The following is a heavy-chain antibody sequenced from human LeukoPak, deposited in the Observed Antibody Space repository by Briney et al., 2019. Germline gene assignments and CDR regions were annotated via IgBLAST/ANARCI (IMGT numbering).Heavy chain of an antibody. Sequence: SGTLSLTCAVSGGSISSTNWWSWVRQPPGKGLEWIGEIYHSGSTNYNSSLKSRVTISVDKSKNQFSLKLNPVTAADTAVYYCARAAAGPTRGAFDIWGQGTMVTVSS. V-gene: IGHV4-4*02. CDR2: IYHSGST. CDR1: GGSISSTNW. D-gene: IGHD6-13*01. CDR3: ARAAAGPTRGAFDI. J-gene: IGHJ3*02.